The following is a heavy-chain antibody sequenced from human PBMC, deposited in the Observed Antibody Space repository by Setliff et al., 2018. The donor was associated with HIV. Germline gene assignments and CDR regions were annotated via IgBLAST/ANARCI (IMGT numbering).Heavy chain of an antibody. V-gene: IGHV4-39*07. J-gene: IGHJ2*01. CDR3: ARSRGDIVMMVAAHWYFDL. Sequence: TPQPPGKGLEWIGSIYYSGSTYYNPSLKSRVTISVDTSKNQFSLKLSSVTAADTAVYYCARSRGDIVMMVAAHWYFDLWGRGTLVTVSS. CDR2: IYYSGST. D-gene: IGHD2-15*01.